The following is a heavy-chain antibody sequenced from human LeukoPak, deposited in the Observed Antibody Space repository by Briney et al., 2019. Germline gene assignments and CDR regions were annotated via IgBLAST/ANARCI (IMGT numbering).Heavy chain of an antibody. V-gene: IGHV3-23*01. CDR1: GFTFSSYA. D-gene: IGHD3-10*01. Sequence: PGGSLRLSCAASGFTFSSYAMSWVRQAPGKGLEWVSAISGSGGSTYYANSVKGRFTISRDNSKNTLYLQMNSLRAEDTAVYFCAKDLLRIYWRTFDSWGQGALVIVSS. CDR3: AKDLLRIYWRTFDS. CDR2: ISGSGGST. J-gene: IGHJ4*02.